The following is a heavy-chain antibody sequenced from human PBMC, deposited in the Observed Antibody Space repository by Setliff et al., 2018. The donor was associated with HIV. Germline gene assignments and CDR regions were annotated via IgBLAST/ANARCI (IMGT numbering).Heavy chain of an antibody. CDR1: GGSFSGYY. V-gene: IGHV4-34*01. CDR3: ARGMAVRNIDY. D-gene: IGHD6-19*01. Sequence: PSETLSLTCAVYGGSFSGYYWSWIRQPPGKGLEWIGDINHGGSTNYSPSLKSRVTFSVDTSKNQFSLKLTSLTAADTAVYYCARGMAVRNIDYWGQGTLVTVSS. CDR2: INHGGST. J-gene: IGHJ4*02.